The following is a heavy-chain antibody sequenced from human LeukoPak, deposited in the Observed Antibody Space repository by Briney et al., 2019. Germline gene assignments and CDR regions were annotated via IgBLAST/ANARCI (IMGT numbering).Heavy chain of an antibody. J-gene: IGHJ4*02. CDR1: GGSFNAYY. Sequence: SETLSLTCAIYGGSFNAYYWSWIRQPPGKGLEWIGEFNHSGGTNYNSSLKSRVTISADTSKNEFSLKLTSVTAADTAVYYCASGHDRAWEVLAYWGQGTLVTVSS. CDR3: ASGHDRAWEVLAY. V-gene: IGHV4-34*01. D-gene: IGHD1-26*01. CDR2: FNHSGGT.